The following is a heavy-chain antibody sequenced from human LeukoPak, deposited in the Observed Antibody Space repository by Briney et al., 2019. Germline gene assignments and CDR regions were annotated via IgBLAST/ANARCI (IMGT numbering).Heavy chain of an antibody. CDR3: AKDKVVGGTLGPLDY. V-gene: IGHV3-64D*09. Sequence: GGSLRLSCSASGFTFSNYTMHWVRQAPGKGLEYVSSISSNGGSTYSADSVKGRFTISRDNSKNTLYLQMSSLRAEDTAVYYCAKDKVVGGTLGPLDYWGQGTLVTVSS. J-gene: IGHJ4*02. CDR1: GFTFSNYT. CDR2: ISSNGGST. D-gene: IGHD1-26*01.